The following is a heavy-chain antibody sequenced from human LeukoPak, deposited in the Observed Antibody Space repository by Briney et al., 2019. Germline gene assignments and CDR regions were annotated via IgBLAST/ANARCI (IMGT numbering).Heavy chain of an antibody. D-gene: IGHD3-22*01. CDR3: ARTTYYSESGGYTPGYFDF. CDR1: GFSLTTTGMC. J-gene: IGHJ4*02. CDR2: IDWDGDK. Sequence: SGPALAKPKQTLTLTCVFSGFSLTTTGMCVSWIRQPPGKALEWLARIDWDGDKYYSTSLKTNLTISKDTSKNQVVLIMTNVDPVDTATYYCARTTYYSESGGYTPGYFDFWGQGTRVTVSS. V-gene: IGHV2-70*11.